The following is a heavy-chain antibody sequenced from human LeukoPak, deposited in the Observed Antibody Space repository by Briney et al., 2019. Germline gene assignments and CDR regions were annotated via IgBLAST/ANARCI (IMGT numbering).Heavy chain of an antibody. J-gene: IGHJ6*03. CDR3: ARGSYSSSWYRLSQGYYYMDV. CDR2: IYYSGST. CDR1: GGSISSYY. V-gene: IGHV4-59*01. D-gene: IGHD6-13*01. Sequence: SETLSLTCTVSGGSISSYYWSWIRQPPGKGLEWIGYIYYSGSTNYNPSLKSRVTISVDTSKNQFSLKLSSVTAADTAVYYCARGSYSSSWYRLSQGYYYMDVWGKGTTVTVSS.